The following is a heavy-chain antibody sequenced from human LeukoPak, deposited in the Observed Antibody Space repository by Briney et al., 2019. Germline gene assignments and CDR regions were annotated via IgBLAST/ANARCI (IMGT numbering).Heavy chain of an antibody. CDR2: IRADGGVR. Sequence: GGSLILSCAASGFTFSSSWMSWVRQAPGKGLEWVANIRADGGVRNYVDSVKDRFTISRDNAKNSLYLQMNSLRAEDTAVYYCARDPLYGSGAWGQGTLVTVSS. CDR3: ARDPLYGSGA. CDR1: GFTFSSSW. D-gene: IGHD6-19*01. V-gene: IGHV3-7*05. J-gene: IGHJ5*02.